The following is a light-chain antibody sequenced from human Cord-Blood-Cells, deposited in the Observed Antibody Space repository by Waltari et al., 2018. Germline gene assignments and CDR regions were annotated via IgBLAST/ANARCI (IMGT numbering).Light chain of an antibody. Sequence: QSVLTQPPSVSDAPRQRVTLSCSGCSPNNGNNSVTGYQQLPGKAPKLLIYYDDLLPSGVSDRFSGSKSGTSASLAISGLQSEDEADYYCAAWDDSLNGWVFGGGTKLTVL. V-gene: IGLV1-36*01. CDR1: SPNNGNNS. CDR3: AAWDDSLNGWV. J-gene: IGLJ3*02. CDR2: YDD.